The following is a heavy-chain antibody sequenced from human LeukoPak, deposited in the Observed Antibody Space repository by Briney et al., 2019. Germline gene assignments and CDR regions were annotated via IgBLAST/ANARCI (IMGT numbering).Heavy chain of an antibody. D-gene: IGHD3-22*01. J-gene: IGHJ4*02. V-gene: IGHV1-8*01. CDR1: GYTFTSYD. Sequence: ASVKVSCKASGYTFTSYDINWVRQATGQGLEWMGWMNPNSGNTGYAQKFQGRVTMTRNTSISTAYMELSSLRSEDTAVYYCARVRPIFNYYDSSGYYYYFDYWGQGTLVTVSS. CDR3: ARVRPIFNYYDSSGYYYYFDY. CDR2: MNPNSGNT.